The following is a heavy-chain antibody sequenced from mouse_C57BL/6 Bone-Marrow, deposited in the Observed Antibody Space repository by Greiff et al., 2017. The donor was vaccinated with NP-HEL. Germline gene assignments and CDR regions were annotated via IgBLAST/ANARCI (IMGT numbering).Heavy chain of an antibody. D-gene: IGHD2-1*01. CDR3: ARGRPYGNYVWDY. CDR1: GYSITSGYY. V-gene: IGHV3-6*01. J-gene: IGHJ4*01. Sequence: EVHLVESGPGLVKPSQSLSLTCSVTGYSITSGYYWNWIRQFPGNKLEWMGYISYDGSNNYNPSLKNRISITRDTSKNQFFLKLNSVTTEDTATYYCARGRPYGNYVWDYWGQGTSVTVSS. CDR2: ISYDGSN.